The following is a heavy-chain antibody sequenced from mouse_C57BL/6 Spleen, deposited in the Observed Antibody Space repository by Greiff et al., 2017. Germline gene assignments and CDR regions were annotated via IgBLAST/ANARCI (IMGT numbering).Heavy chain of an antibody. D-gene: IGHD1-1*01. CDR3: ARGAVVASGWYFDV. Sequence: VQLQQPGAELVMPGASVKLSCKASGYTFTSSWMHWVKQRPGQGLEWIGEIDPSDSYTNYNQKFKGKSTLTVDKFSSTAYMQLSSLTSEDSAVYYCARGAVVASGWYFDVWGTGTTVTVSS. CDR1: GYTFTSSW. V-gene: IGHV1-69*01. J-gene: IGHJ1*03. CDR2: IDPSDSYT.